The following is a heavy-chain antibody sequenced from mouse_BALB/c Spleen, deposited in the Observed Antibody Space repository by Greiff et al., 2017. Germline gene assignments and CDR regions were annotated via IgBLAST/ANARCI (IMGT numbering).Heavy chain of an antibody. Sequence: LVKTGASVKISCKASGYSFTGYYMHWVKQSHGKSLEWIGYISCYNGATSYNQKFKGKATFTVDTSSSTAYMQFNSLTSEDSAVYYCASESSSYDWFAYWGQGTLVTVSA. CDR3: ASESSSYDWFAY. CDR1: GYSFTGYY. CDR2: ISCYNGAT. V-gene: IGHV1S34*01. J-gene: IGHJ3*01. D-gene: IGHD1-1*01.